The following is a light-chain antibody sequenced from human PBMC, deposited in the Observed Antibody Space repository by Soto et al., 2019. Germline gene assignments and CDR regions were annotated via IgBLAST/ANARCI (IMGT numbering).Light chain of an antibody. CDR2: DVG. J-gene: IGLJ6*01. V-gene: IGLV2-14*03. Sequence: QLVLTQPASVSGSPGQSITISCTGTSSDVGGYNYVSWYQHHPGKAPKLMIYDVGYRPSGVSNRFSGSKSGNTASLTISGLQADDEADYYCNSYTGSGSLYVFGTGTQLTVL. CDR3: NSYTGSGSLYV. CDR1: SSDVGGYNY.